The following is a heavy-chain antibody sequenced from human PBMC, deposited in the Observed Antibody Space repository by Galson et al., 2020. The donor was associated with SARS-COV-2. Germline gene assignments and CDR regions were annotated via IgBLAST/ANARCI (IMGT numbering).Heavy chain of an antibody. D-gene: IGHD6-6*01. Sequence: GGSLRLSCAASGFSVSGKYMSWVRQAPGKGLEWVALIFYAGSTYHAASVKGRFTISRDNSQNTLYLQMNNLRVEDAAVYYCATTLGNFADRPVSHYYYYMDIWGKGTTVTVSS. CDR2: IFYAGST. CDR3: ATTLGNFADRPVSHYYYYMDI. J-gene: IGHJ6*03. V-gene: IGHV3-53*01. CDR1: GFSVSGKY.